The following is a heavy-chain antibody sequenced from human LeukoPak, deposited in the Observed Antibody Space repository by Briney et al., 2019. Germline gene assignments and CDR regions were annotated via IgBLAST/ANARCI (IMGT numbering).Heavy chain of an antibody. V-gene: IGHV1-2*02. D-gene: IGHD1-26*01. CDR3: ARVRVTGSFGLDLGH. CDR1: GYTFTGYF. Sequence: ASVKVSCKASGYTFTGYFTHWVRQAPGQGLEWMGWIDPNSGGTNYAQNFRGRVTMTRDTSISTAYMELSRLTSDDTAVYYCARVRVTGSFGLDLGHWGQGTLVTVSS. CDR2: IDPNSGGT. J-gene: IGHJ4*02.